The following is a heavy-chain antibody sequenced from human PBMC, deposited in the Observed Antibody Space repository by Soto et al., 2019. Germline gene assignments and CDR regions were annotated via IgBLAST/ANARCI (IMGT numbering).Heavy chain of an antibody. CDR3: AKNQGVELVPLATVDWFDP. V-gene: IGHV3-23*01. D-gene: IGHD1-26*01. J-gene: IGHJ5*02. CDR1: GFIFENFG. CDR2: ISGSGFKK. Sequence: GGSLRLSCAASGFIFENFGMCWVRQAPGKGLEWISSISGSGFKKYYADSVKGRFTIFRDNSKSTVYLELNNLSAEDTAVDHCAKNQGVELVPLATVDWFDPWGQGSVVTVSS.